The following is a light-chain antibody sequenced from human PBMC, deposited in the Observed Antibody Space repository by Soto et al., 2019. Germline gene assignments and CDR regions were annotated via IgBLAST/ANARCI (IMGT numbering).Light chain of an antibody. CDR2: SAS. V-gene: IGKV1D-12*01. Sequence: DIQITQSPSSVSASVGDKVTMTCRASQEIRNWLAWYQQKPGEAPKPLIYSASSLQNDVPSRFSGSGAGTEFTLTISSLQREDFATYYCQQTNSFLALTFGGGTRVEIK. CDR3: QQTNSFLALT. J-gene: IGKJ4*01. CDR1: QEIRNW.